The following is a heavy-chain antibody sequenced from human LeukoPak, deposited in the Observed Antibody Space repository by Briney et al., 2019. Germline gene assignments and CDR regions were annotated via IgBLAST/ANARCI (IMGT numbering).Heavy chain of an antibody. J-gene: IGHJ4*02. CDR3: ASSFYDSSGYYVSSY. V-gene: IGHV1-69*01. Sequence: SVKVSCKASGGTFSSYAISWVRQAPGQGLEWMGGIIPIFGTANYAQKFQGRVTVTADESTSTAYMELSSLRSEDTAVYYCASSFYDSSGYYVSSYWGQGTLVTVSS. CDR2: IIPIFGTA. CDR1: GGTFSSYA. D-gene: IGHD3-22*01.